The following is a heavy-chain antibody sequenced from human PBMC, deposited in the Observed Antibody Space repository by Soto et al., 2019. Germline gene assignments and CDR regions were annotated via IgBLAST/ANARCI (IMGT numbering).Heavy chain of an antibody. J-gene: IGHJ4*02. V-gene: IGHV4-31*03. Sequence: TLSLTCTVSGGSISSGGYYWSWIRQHPGKGLEWIGYIYYSGSTYYNPSLKSRVTISVDTSKNQFSLKLSSVTAADTAVYYCARGIYGDYEFDYWGQGTLVTVSS. D-gene: IGHD4-17*01. CDR3: ARGIYGDYEFDY. CDR2: IYYSGST. CDR1: GGSISSGGYY.